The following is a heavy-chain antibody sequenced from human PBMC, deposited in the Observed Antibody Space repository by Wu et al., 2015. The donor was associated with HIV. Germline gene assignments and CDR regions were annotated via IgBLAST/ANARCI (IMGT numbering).Heavy chain of an antibody. V-gene: IGHV1-18*04. D-gene: IGHD3-22*01. CDR1: GYTFINNF. CDR3: ARDIHYDSSGYIYAFDI. Sequence: QVQLVQSRAGVKKPGASVKVSCTTFGYTFINNFLHWVRQAPGQGLEWMGWISAYNGNTNYAQKLQGRVTMTTDTSTSTAYMELRSLRSDDTAVYYCARDIHYDSSGYIYAFDIWGQGTMVTVSS. J-gene: IGHJ3*02. CDR2: ISAYNGNT.